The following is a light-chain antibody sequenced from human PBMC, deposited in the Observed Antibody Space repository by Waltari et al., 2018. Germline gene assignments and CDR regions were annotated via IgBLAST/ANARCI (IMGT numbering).Light chain of an antibody. Sequence: DIVMTQSPESLAVSLGERATINCKSSQSVLYSANNKNYLAWYQQKPGQPPKALIYWASTRESGVPERLSGSGSGTDFTLTISGLQAEDFATYYCQQSYSTPLFGQGTKLEIK. CDR3: QQSYSTPL. J-gene: IGKJ2*01. V-gene: IGKV4-1*01. CDR1: QSVLYSANNKNY. CDR2: WAS.